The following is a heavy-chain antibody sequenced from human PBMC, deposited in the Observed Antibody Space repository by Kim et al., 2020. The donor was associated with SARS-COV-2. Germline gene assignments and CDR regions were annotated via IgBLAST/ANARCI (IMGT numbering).Heavy chain of an antibody. Sequence: ASVKVSCKASGYTFTSYAMHWVRQAPGQRLEWMGWINAGNGNTKYSQKFQGRVTITRDTSASTAYMELSSLRSEDTAVYYRARVVIAVAGPYDYWGQGTLVTVSS. V-gene: IGHV1-3*01. J-gene: IGHJ4*02. D-gene: IGHD6-19*01. CDR3: ARVVIAVAGPYDY. CDR1: GYTFTSYA. CDR2: INAGNGNT.